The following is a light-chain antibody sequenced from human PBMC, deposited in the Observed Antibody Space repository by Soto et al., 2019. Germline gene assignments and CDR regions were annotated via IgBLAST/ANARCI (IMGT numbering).Light chain of an antibody. Sequence: QSVLTQPASVSGSPGQSITISCTGTSSDVGGYNYVSWYQQHPGKAPKLMIYDVSNRPSGVSNRFSGSKSRNTASLTISGLQAEDEADYYCSSYTSSSIRVFGGGTKVTVL. CDR1: SSDVGGYNY. V-gene: IGLV2-14*01. J-gene: IGLJ2*01. CDR2: DVS. CDR3: SSYTSSSIRV.